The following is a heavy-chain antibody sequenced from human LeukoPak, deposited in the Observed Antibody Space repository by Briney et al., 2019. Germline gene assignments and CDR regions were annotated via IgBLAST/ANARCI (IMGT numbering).Heavy chain of an antibody. J-gene: IGHJ4*02. CDR2: ISSSSSYL. CDR3: ARDWPFYCSSTSCHSGYYFDY. CDR1: GFTFSSYS. Sequence: PGGSLRLSCAASGFTFSSYSMNWVRQAPGKGLEWVSSISSSSSYLYYADSVKGRFTISRDNAKNSLYLQMNSLRAEDTAVYYCARDWPFYCSSTSCHSGYYFDYWGQGTLVTVSS. V-gene: IGHV3-21*01. D-gene: IGHD2-2*02.